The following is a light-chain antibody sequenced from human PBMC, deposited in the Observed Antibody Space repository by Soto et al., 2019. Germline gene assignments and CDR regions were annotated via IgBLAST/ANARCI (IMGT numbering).Light chain of an antibody. Sequence: DIQMTQSPSTLSASVGDRVTITCRASQSISSWLAWYQQKPGKAPKLLIYKASSLESGVPSRFSGSGSGTEFTLTISSLQPDDFATYYCQQYDNLHLYTFGQGTKLEIK. CDR3: QQYDNLHLYT. CDR1: QSISSW. V-gene: IGKV1-5*03. J-gene: IGKJ2*01. CDR2: KAS.